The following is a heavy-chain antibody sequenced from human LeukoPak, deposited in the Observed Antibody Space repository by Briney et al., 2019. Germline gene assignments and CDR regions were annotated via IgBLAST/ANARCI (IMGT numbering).Heavy chain of an antibody. Sequence: KPGGSLRLSCAASGFTFSNYNMNWVRQRPGKGLEWASSISASSIYIYYADSVKGRFTISRDNAKNSVYLQMNGLRAEDTAMYYCARDQTTRASGTYYSWFDPWGQGTLVTVSS. D-gene: IGHD1-26*01. V-gene: IGHV3-21*01. CDR2: ISASSIYI. CDR3: ARDQTTRASGTYYSWFDP. J-gene: IGHJ5*02. CDR1: GFTFSNYN.